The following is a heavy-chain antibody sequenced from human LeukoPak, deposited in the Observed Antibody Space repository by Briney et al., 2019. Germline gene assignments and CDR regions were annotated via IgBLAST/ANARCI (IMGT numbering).Heavy chain of an antibody. V-gene: IGHV4-28*01. D-gene: IGHD5-12*01. CDR1: GYSISSSNW. J-gene: IGHJ4*02. CDR2: IYYSGST. Sequence: SETLSLTCAVSGYSISSSNWWGWIQQPPGKGLGGIGYIYYSGSTYYNPSLKSRVTMSGDTSKNQFSLKLSSVTAVDTAVYYWATGSLRGYSGYDLEFDYWSQGTLVTVSS. CDR3: ATGSLRGYSGYDLEFDY.